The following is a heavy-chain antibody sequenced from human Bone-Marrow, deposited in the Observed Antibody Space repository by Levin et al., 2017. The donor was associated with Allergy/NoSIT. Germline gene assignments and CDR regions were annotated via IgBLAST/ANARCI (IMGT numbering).Heavy chain of an antibody. CDR2: INTFTGNP. D-gene: IGHD3-16*01. CDR3: ARECLAVQGCDY. J-gene: IGHJ4*02. V-gene: IGHV7-4-1*02. CDR1: GYSLTKNA. Sequence: GGSLRLSCKASGYSLTKNAVNWVRQAPGQGLEWMGWINTFTGNPTYAQGFAGRFVFSLDTSVNTAYLQISNLKAEDTAVYYCARECLAVQGCDYWGQGTLVTVSS.